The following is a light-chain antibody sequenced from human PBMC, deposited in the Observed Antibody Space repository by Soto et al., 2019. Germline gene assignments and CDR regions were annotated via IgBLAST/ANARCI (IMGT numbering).Light chain of an antibody. CDR1: QSVTSSY. Sequence: EIVLTQSPGTLSLSPGERATLSCRASQSVTSSYLAWYQQKPGQAPRLLIYGASSRATGIPDRFSGSGSGTDFTLTISRLEPEDCAVYYCQQYGRSPLTFGGGTQVDIK. CDR3: QQYGRSPLT. V-gene: IGKV3-20*01. J-gene: IGKJ4*01. CDR2: GAS.